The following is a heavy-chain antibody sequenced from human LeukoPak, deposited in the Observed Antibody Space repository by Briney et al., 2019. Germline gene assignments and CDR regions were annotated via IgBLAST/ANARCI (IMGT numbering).Heavy chain of an antibody. CDR1: SYSFTSYW. CDR3: ARPVTMVRGVIMGAFDI. J-gene: IGHJ3*02. V-gene: IGHV5-51*01. Sequence: ESLQIFCWASSYSFTSYWISWVRQLPAKSLEWMGIIYPGDSDTRYSPSFQGHVTTSADNSISTAYLQWSSLKASDTDMYYWARPVTMVRGVIMGAFDIWGQGTMVTVSS. D-gene: IGHD3-10*01. CDR2: IYPGDSDT.